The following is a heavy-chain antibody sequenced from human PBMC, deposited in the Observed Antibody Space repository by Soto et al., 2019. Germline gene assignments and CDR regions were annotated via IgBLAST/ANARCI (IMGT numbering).Heavy chain of an antibody. J-gene: IGHJ6*02. CDR2: IYNNGSN. CDR3: ARKGSTGLYYYYGLDV. Sequence: SETLSLTCTVSGGSIGSGSYHWAGIRQPPGQGLEWIGSIYNNGSNFYTPSLESRVTISVDTSKNQLSLRLNSVAAADTAVYYCARKGSTGLYYYYGLDVWGPGTTVTVSS. V-gene: IGHV4-39*01. CDR1: GGSIGSGSYH.